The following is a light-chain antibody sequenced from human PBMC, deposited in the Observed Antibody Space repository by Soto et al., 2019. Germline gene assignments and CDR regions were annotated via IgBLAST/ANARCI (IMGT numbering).Light chain of an antibody. Sequence: VLTQSPATLSLSPGERATLSCRASQSVFNSLAWYQQKPGQAPRLLIYDASNRATGVPGRFSGSGSGTHFTLTISSLEPEDFGVYYCQQRRNWPPLTFGGGTKVDNK. V-gene: IGKV3-11*01. J-gene: IGKJ4*01. CDR3: QQRRNWPPLT. CDR1: QSVFNS. CDR2: DAS.